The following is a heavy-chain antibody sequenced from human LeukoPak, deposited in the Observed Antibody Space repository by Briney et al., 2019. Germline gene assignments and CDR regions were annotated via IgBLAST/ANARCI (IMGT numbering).Heavy chain of an antibody. CDR3: ARDLWDTAMDGYAFDI. V-gene: IGHV4-38-2*02. CDR2: IYHTGST. CDR1: GHSIINSYY. Sequence: PAETLSLTCTVSGHSIINSYYWGWIRQPPGKGLEWIGSIYHTGSTYYNPSLKSRVTISIDTSKNQFSLKLSSVTAADTAVYYCARDLWDTAMDGYAFDIWGQGTMVTVSS. J-gene: IGHJ3*02. D-gene: IGHD5-18*01.